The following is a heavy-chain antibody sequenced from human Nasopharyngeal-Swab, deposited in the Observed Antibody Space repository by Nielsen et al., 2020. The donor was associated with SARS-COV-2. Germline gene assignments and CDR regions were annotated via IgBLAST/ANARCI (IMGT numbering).Heavy chain of an antibody. CDR3: ALGLELLWPTKDAFDI. CDR1: GYFFTTYG. Sequence: ASVKVSCKASGYFFTTYGINWMRQAPGQGLEWMGWINPNSGGTNYAQKFQGRVSMTRDTSISTAYMELSRLRSDDTAVYYCALGLELLWPTKDAFDIWGQGTMVSISS. J-gene: IGHJ3*02. D-gene: IGHD3-10*01. CDR2: INPNSGGT. V-gene: IGHV1-2*02.